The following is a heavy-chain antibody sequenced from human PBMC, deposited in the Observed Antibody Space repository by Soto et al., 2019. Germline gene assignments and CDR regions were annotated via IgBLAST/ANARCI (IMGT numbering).Heavy chain of an antibody. CDR3: ARGLIIDY. D-gene: IGHD3-16*01. J-gene: IGHJ4*02. Sequence: QVQLQQWGAGLLKPSETLSLTCAVYGGSFRGYYWSWIRQPPGKGLEWIGEINHSGSTNYNPSLKSRVTRSVDTSKNQFSLKLSSVTAADTAVYYCARGLIIDYWGQGTLVTVSS. CDR1: GGSFRGYY. V-gene: IGHV4-34*01. CDR2: INHSGST.